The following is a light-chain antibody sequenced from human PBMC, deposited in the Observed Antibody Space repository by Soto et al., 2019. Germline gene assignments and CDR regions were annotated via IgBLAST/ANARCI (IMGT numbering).Light chain of an antibody. V-gene: IGKV3-11*01. J-gene: IGKJ3*01. Sequence: EIVLTQSPATLSLSPGERATLSCRASQSVSSYFAWYQQKPGQAPRLLIYDASNRATGIPARFSGSGSGTDFTLTISSLEPEDFAVYYCQQRSNWPRRFTFGPGTKVDIK. CDR1: QSVSSY. CDR2: DAS. CDR3: QQRSNWPRRFT.